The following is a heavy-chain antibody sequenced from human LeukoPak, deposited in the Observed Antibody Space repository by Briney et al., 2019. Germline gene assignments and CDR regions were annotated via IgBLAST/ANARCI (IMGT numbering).Heavy chain of an antibody. CDR2: INPNSGGT. D-gene: IGHD3-16*01. V-gene: IGHV1-2*02. CDR1: GYTFTGYY. Sequence: ASVRLSCTASGYTFTGYYMHWVRQAPGQGLEWMGWINPNSGGTNYAQKFQGRVTMTRDTSISTAYMELSRLRSDDTAVYYCARVRKIKDRPGAFDIWGQGTMVTVSS. CDR3: ARVRKIKDRPGAFDI. J-gene: IGHJ3*02.